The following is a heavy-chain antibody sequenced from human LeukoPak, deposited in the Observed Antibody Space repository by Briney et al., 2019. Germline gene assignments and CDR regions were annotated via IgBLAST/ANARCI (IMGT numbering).Heavy chain of an antibody. J-gene: IGHJ5*02. CDR3: ARVQLSAEGGELDP. CDR2: IYYSGST. CDR1: AGSTRGYY. V-gene: IGHV4-59*08. Sequence: SETLSLTCIVSAGSTRGYYWSWIRQPPGKGLEWIGYIYYSGSTKYNPSLKSRVTISVDTSERQFSLKLSSVTAADTTAYYCARVQLSAEGGELDPWGQGTLVIVSS. D-gene: IGHD1-1*01.